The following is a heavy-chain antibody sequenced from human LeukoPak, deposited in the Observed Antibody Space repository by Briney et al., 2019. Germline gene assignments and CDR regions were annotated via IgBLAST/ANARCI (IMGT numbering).Heavy chain of an antibody. Sequence: GGSLRLSCAASGFTFSSYSMNWVRQAPGKGLEWVSYISSSSSTIYYADSVKGRFTISRDNAKNSLYLQMNSLRDEDTAVYYCARGARRFLKWFDPPGNWFDPWGQGTLVTVSS. D-gene: IGHD3-3*01. CDR2: ISSSSSTI. J-gene: IGHJ5*02. V-gene: IGHV3-48*02. CDR3: ARGARRFLKWFDPPGNWFDP. CDR1: GFTFSSYS.